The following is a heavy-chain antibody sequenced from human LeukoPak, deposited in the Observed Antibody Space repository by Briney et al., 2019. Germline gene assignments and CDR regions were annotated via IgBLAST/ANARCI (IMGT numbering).Heavy chain of an antibody. CDR3: AREGRVSGYDFDC. D-gene: IGHD5-12*01. V-gene: IGHV3-74*03. Sequence: SGGSLRLSCAASGFTFSSYWMHWARQAPGKGLVWVSRINSDGSSITYADSVKGRFTISRDNAKNTLYLQMNSLRVEDTAVYYCAREGRVSGYDFDCWGQGTLVTVSS. CDR1: GFTFSSYW. CDR2: INSDGSSI. J-gene: IGHJ4*02.